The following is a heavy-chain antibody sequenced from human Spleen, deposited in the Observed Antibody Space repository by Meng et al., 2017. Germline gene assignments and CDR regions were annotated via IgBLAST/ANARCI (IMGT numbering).Heavy chain of an antibody. D-gene: IGHD2-2*01. CDR2: INHSGST. CDR1: GGSISDYY. V-gene: IGHV4-34*01. J-gene: IGHJ4*02. CDR3: ARGSSSHYYFDY. Sequence: SETLSLTCTVSGGSISDYYWSWIRQPPGKGLEWIGEINHSGSTNYNPSLKSRVTISVDTSKNQFSLKLSSVTAADTAVYYCARGSSSHYYFDYWGQGTLVTVSS.